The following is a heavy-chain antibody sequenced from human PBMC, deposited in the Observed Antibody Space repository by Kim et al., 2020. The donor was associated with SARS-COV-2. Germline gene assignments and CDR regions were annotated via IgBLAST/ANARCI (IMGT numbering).Heavy chain of an antibody. CDR2: IKRPDDSA. CDR3: VKGAWLDY. V-gene: IGHV3-23*01. Sequence: GSLRLSCVASGFSFGTFDMSWVRQAPGKGLKWVSVIKRPDDSAYYAESVKGRFTVSRDSARNTLYLQMNSLRVDDTAVYYFVKGAWLDYWGPGTLVTVS. J-gene: IGHJ4*02. CDR1: GFSFGTFD. D-gene: IGHD5-12*01.